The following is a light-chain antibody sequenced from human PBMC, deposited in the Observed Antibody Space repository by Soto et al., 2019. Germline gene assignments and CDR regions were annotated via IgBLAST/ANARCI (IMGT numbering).Light chain of an antibody. J-gene: IGLJ1*01. Sequence: QSVLTQPPSASGTPGQRVSISCSGSSSNIGSHPVNWYQQLPGTAPKLLLYGDNQRPSGVPDRFSGSKSGTSASLAISGLQSEDEAHHYCASWDNSLNGLYVFGTGTKVTVL. CDR2: GDN. V-gene: IGLV1-44*01. CDR3: ASWDNSLNGLYV. CDR1: SSNIGSHP.